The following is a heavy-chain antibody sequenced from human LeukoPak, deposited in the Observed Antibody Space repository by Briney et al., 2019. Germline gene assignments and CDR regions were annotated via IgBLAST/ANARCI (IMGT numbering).Heavy chain of an antibody. CDR2: INWNGGST. V-gene: IGHV3-20*04. D-gene: IGHD1-26*01. J-gene: IGHJ4*02. Sequence: GGSLRLSCAASGFTFDDYGMSWVRQAPGKGLEWVSAINWNGGSTGYADSVKGRFTISRDNAKNSLYLQMNSLRAEDTALYYCARVRSGSYDGYFDYWGQGTLVTVSS. CDR1: GFTFDDYG. CDR3: ARVRSGSYDGYFDY.